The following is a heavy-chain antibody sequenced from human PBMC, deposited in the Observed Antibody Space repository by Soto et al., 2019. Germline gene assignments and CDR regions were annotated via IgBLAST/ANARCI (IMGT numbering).Heavy chain of an antibody. Sequence: HXGSLGLSCADFGCFVSSDYMSWVRQAPGKGLEWVSVIFPGGTTYYADSVKGRFTISKDSSKKTLYLQMNSLGAEDTAIYYCARHFNCGYSDSWGQGALVTVSS. CDR3: ARHFNCGYSDS. CDR1: GCFVSSDY. V-gene: IGHV3-66*04. J-gene: IGHJ4*02. D-gene: IGHD2-21*01. CDR2: IFPGGTT.